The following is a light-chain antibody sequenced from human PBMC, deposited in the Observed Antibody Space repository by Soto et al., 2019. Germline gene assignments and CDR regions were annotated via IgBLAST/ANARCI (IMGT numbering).Light chain of an antibody. Sequence: DIQMTQSPSSLSASVGDRVTITCRESQSISSYLNWYQQKPGKAPKLLIYAASSLQSGVPSRFSGSGSGTDFTLTISSLQPEDFATYYCPQSYSTPPTFGQGTKLEIK. CDR1: QSISSY. J-gene: IGKJ2*01. CDR3: PQSYSTPPT. CDR2: AAS. V-gene: IGKV1-39*01.